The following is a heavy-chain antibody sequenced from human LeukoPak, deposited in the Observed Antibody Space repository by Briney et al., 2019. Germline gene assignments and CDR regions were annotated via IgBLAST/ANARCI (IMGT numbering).Heavy chain of an antibody. J-gene: IGHJ4*02. D-gene: IGHD6-19*01. Sequence: GGSLRLSCAASGFTVSSNYMSWVRQAPGKGLEWVSAIYSGGSTYYADSVKGRFTISRDNSKNTLYLQMNSLRAEDTAVYYCARERGGYEAVAGTGYFDYWGQGTLVTVSS. CDR2: IYSGGST. V-gene: IGHV3-66*01. CDR1: GFTVSSNY. CDR3: ARERGGYEAVAGTGYFDY.